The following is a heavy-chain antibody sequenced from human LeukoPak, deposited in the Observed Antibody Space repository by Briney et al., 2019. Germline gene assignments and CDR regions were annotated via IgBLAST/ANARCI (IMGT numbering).Heavy chain of an antibody. J-gene: IGHJ4*02. CDR1: GGSISSSSYY. CDR2: IYYSGST. V-gene: IGHV4-39*07. D-gene: IGHD6-19*01. Sequence: PSETLSLTCTVSGGSISSSSYYWGWIRQPPGKGLEWIGSIYYSGSTYYNPSLKSRVTISVDTSKNQFSLKLSSVTAADTAVYYCARTSSSGLVGGYYFDYWGRGTLVTVSS. CDR3: ARTSSSGLVGGYYFDY.